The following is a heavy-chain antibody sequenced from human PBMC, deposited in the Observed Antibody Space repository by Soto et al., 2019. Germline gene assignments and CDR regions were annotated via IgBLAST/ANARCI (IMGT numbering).Heavy chain of an antibody. CDR3: ARSSGGSSWYAPDY. V-gene: IGHV3-30*03. J-gene: IGHJ4*02. CDR2: LANDGSYQ. Sequence: QVQLVESGGGVVQPGRSLRLSCAASGFTFSGYGMHWVRQAPGEGQQWVAVLANDGSYQYYADSLKGRFTISRDNSKNTLYLQMDSLRPEDTAVYYCARSSGGSSWYAPDYWGQGTLVTVSP. CDR1: GFTFSGYG. D-gene: IGHD6-13*01.